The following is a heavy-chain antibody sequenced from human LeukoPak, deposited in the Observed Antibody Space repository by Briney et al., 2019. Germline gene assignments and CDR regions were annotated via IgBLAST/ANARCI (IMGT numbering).Heavy chain of an antibody. CDR2: INHSGST. Sequence: SETLSLTCAVYGGSFSGYYWSWIRQPPGMGLEWIGEINHSGSTNYNPSLKSRVTISVDTSKNQFSLKLSSVTAADTAVYYCARRAGAYSHPYDYWGQGTLVTVSS. CDR1: GGSFSGYY. J-gene: IGHJ4*02. CDR3: ARRAGAYSHPYDY. V-gene: IGHV4-34*01. D-gene: IGHD4/OR15-4a*01.